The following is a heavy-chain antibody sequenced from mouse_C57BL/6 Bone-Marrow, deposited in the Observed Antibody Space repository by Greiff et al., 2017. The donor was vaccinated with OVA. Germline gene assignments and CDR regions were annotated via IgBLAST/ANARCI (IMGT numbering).Heavy chain of an antibody. V-gene: IGHV1-54*01. CDR1: GYAFTNSL. CDR2: INPGSGGT. CDR3: ARWNYGSSLAY. J-gene: IGHJ3*01. D-gene: IGHD1-1*01. Sequence: SGAELVRPGTSVKVSCKASGYAFTNSLIEWVKQRPGQGLEWIGVINPGSGGTNYNEKFKGKATLTADKSSSTAYMQLSSLTSEDSAVYFCARWNYGSSLAYWGQGTLVTVSA.